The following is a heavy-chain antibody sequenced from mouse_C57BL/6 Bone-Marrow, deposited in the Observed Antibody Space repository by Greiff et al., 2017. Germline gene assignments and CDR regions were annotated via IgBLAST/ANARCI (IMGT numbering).Heavy chain of an antibody. CDR1: GYAFTNYL. D-gene: IGHD2-4*01. V-gene: IGHV1-54*01. CDR2: INPGSGGT. Sequence: QVQLKQSGAELVRPGTSVKVSCKASGYAFTNYLIEWVKQRPGQGLEWIGVINPGSGGTNYNEKFKGKATLTADKSSSTAYMQLSSLTSEDSAVYVCARHYDYDSWFADWGQGTLVTVSA. J-gene: IGHJ3*01. CDR3: ARHYDYDSWFAD.